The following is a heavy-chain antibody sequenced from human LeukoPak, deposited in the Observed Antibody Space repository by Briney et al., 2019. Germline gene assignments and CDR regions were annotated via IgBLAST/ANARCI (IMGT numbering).Heavy chain of an antibody. Sequence: ASVKVSCKASGYTFTGYYMHWVRQAPGQGLEWMGWINPNSGGTDYAQKFQGRVTMTRDTSISTAYMELSRLRSDDTAVYYCASEGYYDSSAQGYWGQGTLVTVSS. CDR1: GYTFTGYY. J-gene: IGHJ4*02. D-gene: IGHD3-22*01. V-gene: IGHV1-2*02. CDR3: ASEGYYDSSAQGY. CDR2: INPNSGGT.